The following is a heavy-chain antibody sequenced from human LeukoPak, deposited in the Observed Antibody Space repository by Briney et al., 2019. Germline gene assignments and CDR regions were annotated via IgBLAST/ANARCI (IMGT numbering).Heavy chain of an antibody. J-gene: IGHJ6*03. CDR1: GYTFTSNY. CDR3: ASGIIGSYYFYYMDV. D-gene: IGHD1-26*01. V-gene: IGHV1-46*01. Sequence: ASVKVSCKAFGYTFTSNYMHWVRQAPGQGPEWMGVISPSGGSTTYARKFQGRVTLTRDMSTSTDYLELSSLRSEDTAVYYCASGIIGSYYFYYMDVWGKGTTVTVSS. CDR2: ISPSGGST.